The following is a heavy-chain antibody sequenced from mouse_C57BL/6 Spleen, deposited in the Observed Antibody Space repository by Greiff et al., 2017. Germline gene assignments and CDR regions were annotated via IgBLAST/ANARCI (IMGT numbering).Heavy chain of an antibody. D-gene: IGHD4-1*01. J-gene: IGHJ4*01. V-gene: IGHV5-16*01. Sequence: EVMLVESEGGLVQPGSSMKLSCTASGFTFSDYYMAWVRQVPEKGLEWVANINYDGSSTYYLDSLKSRFIISRDNAKNILYLQMSSLKSEDTATYYCARDPGTRAMDYWGQGTSVTVSS. CDR2: INYDGSST. CDR3: ARDPGTRAMDY. CDR1: GFTFSDYY.